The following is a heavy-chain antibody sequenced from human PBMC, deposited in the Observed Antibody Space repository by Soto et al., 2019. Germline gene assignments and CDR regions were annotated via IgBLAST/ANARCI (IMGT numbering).Heavy chain of an antibody. CDR2: INPNSGGT. CDR3: ARGNYSSSPGAILDY. D-gene: IGHD6-13*01. CDR1: GYTFTGYY. V-gene: IGHV1-2*04. J-gene: IGHJ4*02. Sequence: GASVKVSCKASGYTFTGYYMYWVRQAPGQGLEWMGWINPNSGGTNYAQKFQGWVTMTRDTSISTAYMELSRLRSDDTAVYYCARGNYSSSPGAILDYWGQGTLVTVSS.